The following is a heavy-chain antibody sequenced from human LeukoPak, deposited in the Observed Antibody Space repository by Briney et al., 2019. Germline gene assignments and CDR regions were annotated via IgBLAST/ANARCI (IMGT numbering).Heavy chain of an antibody. CDR1: GFTVSSNY. J-gene: IGHJ5*02. D-gene: IGHD3-22*01. V-gene: IGHV3-23*01. Sequence: GGSLRLSCAASGFTVSSNYMSWVRQAPGKGLQWVSVITGGGGSTYYADSVKGRFSISRDNFNNTLYLQMNSLRAEDTAVYYCAKSINYYDSSGYAKMGWFDLWGQGTLVTVSS. CDR3: AKSINYYDSSGYAKMGWFDL. CDR2: ITGGGGST.